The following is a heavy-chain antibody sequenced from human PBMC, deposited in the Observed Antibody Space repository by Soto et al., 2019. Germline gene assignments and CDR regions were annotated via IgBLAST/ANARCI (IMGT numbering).Heavy chain of an antibody. CDR2: IYYSGST. J-gene: IGHJ4*02. Sequence: SETLSLTCTVSGASISSYYWSWIRQPPGKGLEWIGYIYYSGSTNYNPSLKSRVTISVDTSKNQFSLKLSSVTAADTAVYYCARDSGTDYWGQGTLVTVSS. V-gene: IGHV4-59*12. CDR1: GASISSYY. D-gene: IGHD3-10*01. CDR3: ARDSGTDY.